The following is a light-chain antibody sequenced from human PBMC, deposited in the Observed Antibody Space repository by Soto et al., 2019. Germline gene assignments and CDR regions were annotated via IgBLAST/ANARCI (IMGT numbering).Light chain of an antibody. CDR2: GAS. Sequence: IVWTQSPGTLCLSLWERATLSCGASHTISSSYLAWYQQKPGQAPRLLIYGASSRATGIPDRFSGSGSGTDFTLTISRLEPEDFAVYYCQQYGSSPRTFGQGTKVDIK. CDR1: HTISSSY. CDR3: QQYGSSPRT. J-gene: IGKJ1*01. V-gene: IGKV3-20*01.